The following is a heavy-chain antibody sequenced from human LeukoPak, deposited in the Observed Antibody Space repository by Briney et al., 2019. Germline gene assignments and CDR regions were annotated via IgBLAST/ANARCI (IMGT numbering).Heavy chain of an antibody. Sequence: PGGSLRLSCAASGFTFSSYSMNWVRQAPGKGLEWVSSISSSSSYIYYADSVKGRFTISRDNAKNSLYLQMNSLRAEDTAVYYCARGLTTMVRGVITTPLDYWGQGTLVTVSS. D-gene: IGHD3-10*01. J-gene: IGHJ4*02. CDR1: GFTFSSYS. V-gene: IGHV3-21*01. CDR2: ISSSSSYI. CDR3: ARGLTTMVRGVITTPLDY.